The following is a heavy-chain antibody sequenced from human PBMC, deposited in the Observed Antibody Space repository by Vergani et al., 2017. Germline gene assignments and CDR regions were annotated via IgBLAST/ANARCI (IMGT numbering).Heavy chain of an antibody. D-gene: IGHD6-13*01. V-gene: IGHV4-59*01. Sequence: QVQLQESGPGLVKPSETLSLTCTVSGGSISSYYWSWIRQPPGKGLEWIGYIYYSGSTNYNPSLKGRVTISVDTSKNQFSLKLSSVTAADTAVYYCARDSGYSSSWGNWVDPWGQGTLVTVSS. CDR3: ARDSGYSSSWGNWVDP. CDR2: IYYSGST. CDR1: GGSISSYY. J-gene: IGHJ5*02.